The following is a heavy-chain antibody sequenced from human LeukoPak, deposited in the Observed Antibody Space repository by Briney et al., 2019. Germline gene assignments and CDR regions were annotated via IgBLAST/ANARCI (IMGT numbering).Heavy chain of an antibody. CDR2: INPNSGGT. CDR1: GYTFTGYY. Sequence: ASVKVSCKASGYTFTGYYMHWVRQVPGQGLEWMGWINPNSGGTNYAQKFQGRVTMTRDTSISTAYMELSRLRSDDTAVYYCARTRGVTTVTTGKHYYYYYGMDVWGQGTTVTVSS. CDR3: ARTRGVTTVTTGKHYYYYYGMDV. J-gene: IGHJ6*02. V-gene: IGHV1-2*02. D-gene: IGHD4-17*01.